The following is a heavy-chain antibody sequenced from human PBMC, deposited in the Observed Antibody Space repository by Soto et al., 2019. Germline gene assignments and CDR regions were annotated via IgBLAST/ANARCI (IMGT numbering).Heavy chain of an antibody. CDR3: AILVSSYSSLDY. J-gene: IGHJ4*02. Sequence: GGSLRLSCAASGFTFSSYGMHWVRQAPGKGLEWVAVISYDGSNKYYADSVKGRFTISRDNSKNTLYLQMNSLRAEDTAVYYCAILVSSYSSLDYWGQGTLVTVSS. CDR2: ISYDGSNK. D-gene: IGHD6-13*01. V-gene: IGHV3-30*03. CDR1: GFTFSSYG.